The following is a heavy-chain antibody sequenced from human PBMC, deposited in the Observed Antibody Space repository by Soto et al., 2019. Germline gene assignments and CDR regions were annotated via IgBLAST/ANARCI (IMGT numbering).Heavy chain of an antibody. CDR3: ARLYCSSTSCYLSSG. CDR2: IIPILGIA. Sequence: ASVKVSCKASGGTFSSHTISWVRQAPGQGLEWMGRIIPILGIANYAQKFQGRVTITADKSTSTAYMELSSLRSEDTAVYYCARLYCSSTSCYLSSGWGQGTLVTVSS. J-gene: IGHJ4*02. D-gene: IGHD2-2*01. V-gene: IGHV1-69*02. CDR1: GGTFSSHT.